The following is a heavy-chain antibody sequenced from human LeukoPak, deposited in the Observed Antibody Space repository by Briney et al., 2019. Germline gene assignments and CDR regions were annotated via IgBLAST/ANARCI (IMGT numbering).Heavy chain of an antibody. CDR2: ISSSSSYI. J-gene: IGHJ4*02. CDR3: ARLDTNGYNSMTAY. CDR1: GFTFSSYS. D-gene: IGHD5-24*01. Sequence: GGSLRLSCAASGFTFSSYSMNWVRQAPGKGLEWLSSISSSSSYIYYADSVKGRFTVSRDNAKNSLYLQMNSLRAEDTAVFYCARLDTNGYNSMTAYWGQGTLVTVSS. V-gene: IGHV3-21*01.